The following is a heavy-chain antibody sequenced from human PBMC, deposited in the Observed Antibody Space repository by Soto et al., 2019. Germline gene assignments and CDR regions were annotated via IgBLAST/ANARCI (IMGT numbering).Heavy chain of an antibody. CDR3: TTQYWSGGSCYEAYGMDV. D-gene: IGHD2-15*01. V-gene: IGHV5-10-1*01. CDR1: GYRITSYW. J-gene: IGHJ6*02. Sequence: ESLKSSCKVSGYRITSYWISRGRQMTRTGLEWMGRIDPSDSYTNYSPSLQGHVTISADKSISTAYLQWRSLKASDTAMYSCTTQYWSGGSCYEAYGMDVWGQGITVTVSS. CDR2: IDPSDSYT.